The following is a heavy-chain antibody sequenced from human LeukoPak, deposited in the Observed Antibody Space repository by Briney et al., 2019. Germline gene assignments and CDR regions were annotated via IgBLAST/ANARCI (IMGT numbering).Heavy chain of an antibody. CDR3: ARSRRGYKYGYNDY. V-gene: IGHV4-39*07. CDR1: GGSISSSSYY. Sequence: PSETLSLTCTVSGGSISSSSYYWGWIRQPPGKGLEWIGSIYYSGSTYYNPSLKSRVTISVDTSKNQFSLRLSSVTAADTAVYYCARSRRGYKYGYNDYWGQGILVTVSS. J-gene: IGHJ4*02. CDR2: IYYSGST. D-gene: IGHD5-18*01.